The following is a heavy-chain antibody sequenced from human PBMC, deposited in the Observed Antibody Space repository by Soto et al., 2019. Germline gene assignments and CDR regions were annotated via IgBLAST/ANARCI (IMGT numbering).Heavy chain of an antibody. V-gene: IGHV4-59*08. Sequence: SETLSLTCTVSGGSINNYYWSWIRQPPGKGLEWIGYIYYSGSTNYNPSLKSRVTISLDTSRNQFSLKLNSVTAADTAVYYCARQRWFDYWGQGTLVTVSS. CDR2: IYYSGST. J-gene: IGHJ4*02. CDR1: GGSINNYY. CDR3: ARQRWFDY.